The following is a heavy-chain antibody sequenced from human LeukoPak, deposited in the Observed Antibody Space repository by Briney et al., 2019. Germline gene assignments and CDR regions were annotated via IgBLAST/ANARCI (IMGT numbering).Heavy chain of an antibody. CDR3: ARTLGWASSRYPFDG. CDR1: GGSFSGYY. D-gene: IGHD3-16*02. CDR2: INHSGST. Sequence: ASETLSLTCAVYGGSFSGYYWSWIRQPPGKGLEWIGEINHSGSTNYNPSLKSRVTISVDTSKNQFSLKVNSVTAADTAVYYCARTLGWASSRYPFDGWGQGTLVTVSS. V-gene: IGHV4-34*01. J-gene: IGHJ4*02.